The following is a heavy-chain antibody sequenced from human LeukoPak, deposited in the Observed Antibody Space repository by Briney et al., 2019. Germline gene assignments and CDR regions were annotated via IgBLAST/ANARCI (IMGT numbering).Heavy chain of an antibody. J-gene: IGHJ5*02. Sequence: GGSLRLSCAASGFTFSSYAMHWVRQAPGKGLEWVAVISYDGSNKYYADSVKGRFTISRDNSENTLYLQMNGLTAEDTAMYYCARDSYQDYYGRFDPWGQGTLVIVSS. CDR2: ISYDGSNK. D-gene: IGHD3-10*01. V-gene: IGHV3-30*04. CDR3: ARDSYQDYYGRFDP. CDR1: GFTFSSYA.